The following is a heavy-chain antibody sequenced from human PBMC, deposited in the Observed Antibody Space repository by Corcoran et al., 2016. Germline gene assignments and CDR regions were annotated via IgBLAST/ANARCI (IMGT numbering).Heavy chain of an antibody. CDR1: GGSFSGYY. V-gene: IGHV4-34*01. J-gene: IGHJ6*02. D-gene: IGHD2-2*01. CDR3: ARGRRVVVPAAPGGYYYYYGMDV. CDR2: INHSGST. Sequence: QVQLQQWGAGLLKPSETLSLTCAVYGGSFSGYYWSWIRQPPGKGLEWIGEINHSGSTNYNPSLKSRVTISVDTSKNQLSLKLSSVTAADTAVYYCARGRRVVVPAAPGGYYYYYGMDVWGQGTTVTFSS.